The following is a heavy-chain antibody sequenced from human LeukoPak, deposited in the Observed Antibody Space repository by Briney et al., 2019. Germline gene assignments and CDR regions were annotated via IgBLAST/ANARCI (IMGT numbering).Heavy chain of an antibody. J-gene: IGHJ3*02. CDR1: GGSISSSSYY. CDR2: IYYRGST. D-gene: IGHD2-21*02. V-gene: IGHV4-39*01. CDR3: ARHEAAYCDGACYLRAFDI. Sequence: SETLSLTCTVSGGSISSSSYYWGWIRQPPGKGLEWIGTIYYRGSTYYNPSLKSRVTISVDTSKKQFSLKLSSVTAADTAVYYCARHEAAYCDGACYLRAFDIWGQGTMVTVSS.